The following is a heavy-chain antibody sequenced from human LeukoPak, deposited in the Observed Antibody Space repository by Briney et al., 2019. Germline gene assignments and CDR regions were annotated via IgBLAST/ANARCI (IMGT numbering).Heavy chain of an antibody. J-gene: IGHJ4*02. CDR3: SRGGIELRELLRI. D-gene: IGHD1-26*01. CDR2: INPNSGGT. V-gene: IGHV1-2*02. CDR1: GYAFTGYY. Sequence: GASVKVSCKASGYAFTGYYIHWVRQAPGHGLEWMGWINPNSGGTTYAQKFQGRVTMTRDTSISTAYMELSGLRSDVSAVYWCSRGGIELRELLRIWGQGALVTVSS.